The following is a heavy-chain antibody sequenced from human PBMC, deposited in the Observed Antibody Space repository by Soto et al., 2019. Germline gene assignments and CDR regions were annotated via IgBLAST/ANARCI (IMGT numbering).Heavy chain of an antibody. J-gene: IGHJ5*02. CDR2: TSYTGNT. Sequence: SGTLSLTSYVSWGSVTSHHWTRIRQFPGQGLESIAYTSYTGNTNYNPSLQSRVTISLDTSKNQLSLKLTSMTAADTAVYYCARDMHAGFTHYFAPWGKGTLVPVSS. V-gene: IGHV4-59*02. CDR3: ARDMHAGFTHYFAP. CDR1: WGSVTSHH. D-gene: IGHD1-26*01.